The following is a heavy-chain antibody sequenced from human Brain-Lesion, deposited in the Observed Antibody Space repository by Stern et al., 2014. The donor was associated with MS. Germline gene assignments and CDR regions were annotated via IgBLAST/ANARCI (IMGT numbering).Heavy chain of an antibody. Sequence: QVQLVQSGAEVKKPGASVKVSCKTSGYIFTGYYINWVRQAPGQGLEWMAWINPKTGGTRHAQKFQGRVTMSSDTSISTASVELSSLTSDDTAVYYCARDQRGITIFGVVTDYYYLGMDVWGQGTTVTVSS. CDR2: INPKTGGT. CDR1: GYIFTGYY. D-gene: IGHD3-3*01. CDR3: ARDQRGITIFGVVTDYYYLGMDV. V-gene: IGHV1-2*02. J-gene: IGHJ6*02.